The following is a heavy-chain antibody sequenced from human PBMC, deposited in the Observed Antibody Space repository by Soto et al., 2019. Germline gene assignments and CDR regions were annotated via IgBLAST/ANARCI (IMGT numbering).Heavy chain of an antibody. CDR3: ARLYYYDSSGYYGN. CDR2: IYPGDSDT. Sequence: ELMKNRRRGSVDNFTSYWSGWVSQMPGKGLEWMGIIYPGDSDTRYSPSFQGQVTISVDKSISTAYLQWSSLKASDTAMYYCARLYYYDSSGYYGNCGQGTLVTVSS. V-gene: IGHV5-51*01. D-gene: IGHD3-22*01. J-gene: IGHJ4*02. CDR1: VDNFTSYW.